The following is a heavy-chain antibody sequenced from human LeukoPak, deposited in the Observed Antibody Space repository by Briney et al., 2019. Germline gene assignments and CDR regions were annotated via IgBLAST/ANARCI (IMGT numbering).Heavy chain of an antibody. J-gene: IGHJ4*02. CDR1: GFTFSGYA. V-gene: IGHV3-30*04. Sequence: GGSLRLSCAASGFTFSGYAMHWVRRAPGKGLEWVTLISYDGRGKYYADSVKGRFTISRDNSENMLYLQMNSLRPEDTAVYYCARERSGYDHQYWGQGTLVTVSS. CDR2: ISYDGRGK. D-gene: IGHD5-12*01. CDR3: ARERSGYDHQY.